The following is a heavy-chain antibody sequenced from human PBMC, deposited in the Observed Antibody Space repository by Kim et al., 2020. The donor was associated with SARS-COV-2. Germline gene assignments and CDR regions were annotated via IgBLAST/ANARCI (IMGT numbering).Heavy chain of an antibody. CDR1: GFTFSAYS. CDR3: TRDLGLEDFSTGVPYYFNL. Sequence: GGSLRLSCAASGFTFSAYSMNWVRQAPGRGLEWVSSINSYNSYIYYADSFKGRFTISRDNAKNSLYLQMNSLRAEDTAVYYCTRDLGLEDFSTGVPYYFNLWGQRTLVTVSS. CDR2: INSYNSYI. D-gene: IGHD3-9*01. V-gene: IGHV3-21*01. J-gene: IGHJ4*02.